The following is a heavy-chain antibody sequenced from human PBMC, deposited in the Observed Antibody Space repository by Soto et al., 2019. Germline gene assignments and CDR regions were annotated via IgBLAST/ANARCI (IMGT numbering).Heavy chain of an antibody. CDR1: GFTFSSYA. Sequence: GGSLRLSCAASGFTFSSYAMHWVRQAPGKGLEWVAVISYDGSNKYYADSVKGRFTISRDNSKNTLYLQMNSLRAEDTAVYYCARASTGKLPHFDYWGQGTLVTVSS. CDR2: ISYDGSNK. V-gene: IGHV3-30-3*01. J-gene: IGHJ4*01. D-gene: IGHD1-1*01. CDR3: ARASTGKLPHFDY.